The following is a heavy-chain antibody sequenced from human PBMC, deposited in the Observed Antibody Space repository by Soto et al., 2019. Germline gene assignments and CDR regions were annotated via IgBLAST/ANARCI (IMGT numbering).Heavy chain of an antibody. V-gene: IGHV3-30*04. J-gene: IGHJ6*02. CDR3: ARESSLVGNCYSMDV. D-gene: IGHD6-6*01. Sequence: QVQLVESGGGVVQPGRSLRLSCAASGFTFSSYAMHWVCQAPGKGLERVSVISYDGRNKYNAEFVKCLFTISTDNYKNTLYLQVNSLRAEDTAGYYCARESSLVGNCYSMDVCGQGTTVTASS. CDR1: GFTFSSYA. CDR2: ISYDGRNK.